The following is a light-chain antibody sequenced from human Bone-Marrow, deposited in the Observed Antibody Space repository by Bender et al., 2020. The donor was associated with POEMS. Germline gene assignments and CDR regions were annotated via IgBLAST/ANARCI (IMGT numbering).Light chain of an antibody. V-gene: IGLV3-25*03. Sequence: SDELTQTASVSVSPGQTAAISCSGDRLGNKYTNWYQQKAGQSPILVIYQDTKRPSGIPERFSGSTSGTIVTLIISEVQAEDEAVYYCQSPDSTNALVFGGGTKVTVL. CDR3: QSPDSTNALV. CDR1: RLGNKY. J-gene: IGLJ2*01. CDR2: QDT.